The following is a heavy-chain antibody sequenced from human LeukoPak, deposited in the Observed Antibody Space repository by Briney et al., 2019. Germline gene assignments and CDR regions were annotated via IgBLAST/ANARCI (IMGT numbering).Heavy chain of an antibody. V-gene: IGHV5-51*01. CDR1: GYSFISYW. CDR3: ARRDYYDSSGYYYNY. CDR2: IYPGDSDT. Sequence: GESLKISCKGSGYSFISYWIGWVRLMPGKGLEWMGIIYPGDSDTRYSPSFEGQVTISADKSISTAYLQWSSLKASDTAMYYCARRDYYDSSGYYYNYWGQGTLVTVSS. D-gene: IGHD3-22*01. J-gene: IGHJ4*02.